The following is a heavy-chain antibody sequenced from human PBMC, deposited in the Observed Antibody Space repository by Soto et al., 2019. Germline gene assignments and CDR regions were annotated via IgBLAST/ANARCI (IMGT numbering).Heavy chain of an antibody. CDR1: GYTFSSYG. Sequence: QVQLVQSGAEVKKPGASVKVSCKASGYTFSSYGISWVRQAPGQGLAWMGRISAYNGNTNYAQKLQGRVTMTTDTSASTAYMELRSLRSDDTAVYYCARDRGYNWNYGGFDPWGQGTVVTVSS. D-gene: IGHD1-7*01. CDR3: ARDRGYNWNYGGFDP. J-gene: IGHJ5*02. V-gene: IGHV1-18*01. CDR2: ISAYNGNT.